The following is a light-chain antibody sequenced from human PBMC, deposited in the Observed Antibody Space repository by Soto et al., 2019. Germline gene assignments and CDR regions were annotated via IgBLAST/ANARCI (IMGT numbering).Light chain of an antibody. Sequence: EIVLTQSPGTLSLSPGERATLSCRASQSVYRSYLAWYQQKPGQPPRLLMHGASSRATGIPDRFSGSGSGTDFTLTISRLEPEDFAVYSCQQYGTSPPPFGGGTKVEIK. V-gene: IGKV3-20*01. CDR1: QSVYRSY. CDR2: GAS. CDR3: QQYGTSPPP. J-gene: IGKJ4*01.